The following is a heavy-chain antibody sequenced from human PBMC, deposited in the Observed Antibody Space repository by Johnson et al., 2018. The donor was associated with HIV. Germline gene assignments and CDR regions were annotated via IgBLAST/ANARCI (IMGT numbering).Heavy chain of an antibody. J-gene: IGHJ3*02. CDR1: GFTFSSFA. Sequence: QVQLVESGGGVVQPGRSLRLSCAASGFTFSSFAMHWVRQAPGKGLEWVALISKDGINKYFADSVKGRFTISRDNAKNSLYLQMNSLRAEDTAVYYCARGSWRWVQQHAFDIWGQGTMVTVSS. CDR2: ISKDGINK. V-gene: IGHV3-30*07. D-gene: IGHD5-24*01. CDR3: ARGSWRWVQQHAFDI.